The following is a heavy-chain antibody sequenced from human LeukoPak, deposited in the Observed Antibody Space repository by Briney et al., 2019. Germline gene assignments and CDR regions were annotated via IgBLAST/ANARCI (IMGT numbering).Heavy chain of an antibody. D-gene: IGHD6-19*01. CDR1: GFTFSSYS. J-gene: IGHJ4*02. V-gene: IGHV3-21*01. Sequence: GGSLRLSCAASGFTFSSYSMNWVRQAPGKGLEWVSSISSSSSYIYYADSVKGRFTISRDNAKNTLYLQMNSLRAEDTAVYYCARVGSGWTLDYWGQGTLVTVSS. CDR2: ISSSSSYI. CDR3: ARVGSGWTLDY.